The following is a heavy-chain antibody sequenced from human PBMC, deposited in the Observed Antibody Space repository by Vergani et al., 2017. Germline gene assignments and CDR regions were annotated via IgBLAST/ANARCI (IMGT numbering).Heavy chain of an antibody. CDR1: GFTFSSYA. J-gene: IGHJ6*02. D-gene: IGHD6-6*01. Sequence: EVQLLESGGGLVQPGGSLRLSCAASGFTFSSYAMHWVRQAPGKGLEYVSAISSNGGSTYYANSVKGRFTISRDNSKNTLYLQMGSLRAEDMAVYYCARGQYSSSSPYRIRYYGMDVWGQGTTVTVSS. CDR3: ARGQYSSSSPYRIRYYGMDV. CDR2: ISSNGGST. V-gene: IGHV3-64*01.